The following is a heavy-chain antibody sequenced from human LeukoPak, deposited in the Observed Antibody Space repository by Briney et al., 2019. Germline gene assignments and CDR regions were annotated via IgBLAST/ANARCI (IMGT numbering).Heavy chain of an antibody. D-gene: IGHD4-11*01. CDR2: IKQDGGET. J-gene: IGHJ4*02. CDR3: TREDHSNYNY. CDR1: GFPFSKDG. V-gene: IGHV3-7*01. Sequence: GGSLRLSCVASGFPFSKDGMHWVRQAPGKGLEWVASIKQDGGETFYTISRDNAKNSLYLQMNSLRAEDTAVYYCTREDHSNYNYWGQGTLVTVSS.